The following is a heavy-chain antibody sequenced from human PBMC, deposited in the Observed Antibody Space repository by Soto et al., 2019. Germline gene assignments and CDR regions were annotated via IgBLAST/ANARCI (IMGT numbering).Heavy chain of an antibody. CDR2: IYYSGST. J-gene: IGHJ3*02. CDR1: GGSISSYY. V-gene: IGHV4-59*01. D-gene: IGHD6-13*01. Sequence: SLTCTVSGGSISSYYWSWIRQPPGKGLEWIGYIYYSGSTNYNPSLKSRVTISVDTSKNQFSLKLSSVTAADTAVYYCARATAAAHDAFDIWGQGTMVTVSS. CDR3: ARATAAAHDAFDI.